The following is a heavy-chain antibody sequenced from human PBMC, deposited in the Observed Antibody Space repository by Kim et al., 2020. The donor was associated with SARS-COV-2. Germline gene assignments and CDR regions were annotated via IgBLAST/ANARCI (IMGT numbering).Heavy chain of an antibody. CDR3: AREGYDYVWGSYRHRSYFDY. D-gene: IGHD3-16*02. CDR2: IIPIFGTA. J-gene: IGHJ4*02. V-gene: IGHV1-69*13. Sequence: SVKVSCKASGGTFSSYAISWVRQAPGQGLEWMGGIIPIFGTANYAQKFQGRVTITADESTSTAYMELSSLRSEDTAVYYCAREGYDYVWGSYRHRSYFDYWGQGTLVTVSS. CDR1: GGTFSSYA.